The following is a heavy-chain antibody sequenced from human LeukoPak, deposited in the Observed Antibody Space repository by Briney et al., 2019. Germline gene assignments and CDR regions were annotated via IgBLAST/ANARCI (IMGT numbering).Heavy chain of an antibody. Sequence: ASVKVSCKASGYTFTSYGISWVRQAPGQGLEWMGWISAYNGNTNYAQKLRGRVTMTTDTSTSTAYMELRSLRSDDTAVYYCARDSSSWLGRQYYYYGMDVWGQGTTVTVSS. CDR2: ISAYNGNT. CDR1: GYTFTSYG. J-gene: IGHJ6*02. D-gene: IGHD6-13*01. CDR3: ARDSSSWLGRQYYYYGMDV. V-gene: IGHV1-18*01.